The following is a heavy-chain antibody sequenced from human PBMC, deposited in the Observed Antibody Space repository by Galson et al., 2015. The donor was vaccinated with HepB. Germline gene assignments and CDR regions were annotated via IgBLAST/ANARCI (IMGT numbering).Heavy chain of an antibody. J-gene: IGHJ1*01. V-gene: IGHV1-46*03. CDR1: GYTFTSYY. CDR3: ARVSSGYDSSSWYLGAEYFQH. D-gene: IGHD5-12*01. CDR2: INPSGGST. Sequence: SVKVSCKASGYTFTSYYMHWVRQAPGQGLEWMGIINPSGGSTSYAQKFQGRVTMTRDTSTSTVYMELSSLRSEDTAVYYCARVSSGYDSSSWYLGAEYFQHWGQGTLVTVSS.